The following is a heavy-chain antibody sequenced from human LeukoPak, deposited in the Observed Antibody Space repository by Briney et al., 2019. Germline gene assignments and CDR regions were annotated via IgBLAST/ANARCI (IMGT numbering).Heavy chain of an antibody. CDR1: GYTFTGHF. CDR2: INPNNGGT. Sequence: ASVKVSCKASGYTFTGHFMHWVRQAPGQGLEWMGWINPNNGGTNFAQKFQGRVTLTRDTSISTMYMELSRLRSDDTAVYYCARDYYDSSGQGTFDIWGRGTMVTVPS. CDR3: ARDYYDSSGQGTFDI. D-gene: IGHD3-22*01. V-gene: IGHV1-2*02. J-gene: IGHJ3*02.